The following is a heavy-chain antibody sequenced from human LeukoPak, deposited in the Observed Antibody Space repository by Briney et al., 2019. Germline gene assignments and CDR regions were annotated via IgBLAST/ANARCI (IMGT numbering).Heavy chain of an antibody. CDR2: INAGNGNT. D-gene: IGHD3-22*01. CDR1: GYTFTSYG. CDR3: ATPGVYYDSSGYTY. Sequence: ASVKVSCKASGYTFTSYGISWVRQAPGQRLEWMGWINAGNGNTKYSQKFQGRVTITRDTSASTAYMELNSLRSEDTAVYYCATPGVYYDSSGYTYWGQGTLVTVSS. J-gene: IGHJ4*02. V-gene: IGHV1-3*01.